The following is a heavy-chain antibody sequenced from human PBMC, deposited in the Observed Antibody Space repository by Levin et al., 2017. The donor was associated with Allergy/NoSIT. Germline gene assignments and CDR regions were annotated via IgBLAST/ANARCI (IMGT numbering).Heavy chain of an antibody. CDR3: ARINIVVVPSANFDY. V-gene: IGHV4-39*01. CDR2: INYSGTT. D-gene: IGHD2-21*01. J-gene: IGHJ4*02. Sequence: SQTLSLTCTVSGGSISSWSYFWGWIRQPPGKGLEWIGSINYSGTTYYNPSLKSRVTTSVDTSNNQFSLEVTSMTAADTAVYYCARINIVVVPSANFDYWGQGILVTVSS. CDR1: GGSISSWSYF.